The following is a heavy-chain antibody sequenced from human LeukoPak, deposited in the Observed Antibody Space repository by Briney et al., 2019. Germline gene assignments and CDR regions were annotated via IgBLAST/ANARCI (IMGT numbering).Heavy chain of an antibody. CDR3: AKDPLGPRYCSGTSCSNWFDP. V-gene: IGHV3-23*01. Sequence: QPGGSLGLSCAASGFTFSSYAMSWVRQAPGKGLEWVSAISGSGTFTYYADSVKGRFTISRDNSKNTLYLQLNSLRAEDTAVYYCAKDPLGPRYCSGTSCSNWFDPWGQGTLVTVSS. CDR1: GFTFSSYA. D-gene: IGHD2-2*01. J-gene: IGHJ5*02. CDR2: ISGSGTFT.